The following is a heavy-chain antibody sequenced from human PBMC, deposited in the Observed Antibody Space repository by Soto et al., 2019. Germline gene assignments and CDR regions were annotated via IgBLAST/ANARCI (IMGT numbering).Heavy chain of an antibody. J-gene: IGHJ6*02. CDR1: GFTFSTHG. V-gene: IGHV3-48*02. CDR3: TRSIEAARDGMDV. Sequence: GGSLRLSCTAYGFTFSTHGINWVRQAPGKGLEWVSYISGSSRVIYQADSVKGRFTISRDNAENSLYLQMNSLRDEDTAVDYCTRSIEAARDGMDVWGQGTTVTVSS. D-gene: IGHD1-26*01. CDR2: ISGSSRVI.